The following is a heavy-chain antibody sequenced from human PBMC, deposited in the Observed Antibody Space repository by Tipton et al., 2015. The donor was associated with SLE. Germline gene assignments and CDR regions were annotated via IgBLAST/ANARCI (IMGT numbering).Heavy chain of an antibody. J-gene: IGHJ3*02. CDR1: GGSFSGYY. V-gene: IGHV4-34*01. CDR2: INHSGST. CDR3: ARGVESSGSSGAFDI. D-gene: IGHD6-6*01. Sequence: TLSLTCAVYGGSFSGYYWSWIRQPPGKGLEWIGEINHSGSTNYNPPLKSRVTISVDTSKNQFSLKLSSVTAADTAVYYCARGVESSGSSGAFDIWGQGTMVTVSS.